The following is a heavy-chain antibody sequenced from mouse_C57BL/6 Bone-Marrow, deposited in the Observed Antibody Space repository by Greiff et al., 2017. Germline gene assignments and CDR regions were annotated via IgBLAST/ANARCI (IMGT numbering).Heavy chain of an antibody. J-gene: IGHJ4*01. CDR3: ARSPRQLRLRDYAMDY. CDR2: IDPNSGGT. V-gene: IGHV1-72*01. Sequence: QVQLQQPGAELVKPGASVKLSCKASGYTFTSYWMHWVKQRPGRGLEWIGRIDPNSGGTKYNEKFKSKATLTVDKPYSTAYMQLSSLTSEDSAVYYCARSPRQLRLRDYAMDYWGQGTSVTVSS. D-gene: IGHD3-2*02. CDR1: GYTFTSYW.